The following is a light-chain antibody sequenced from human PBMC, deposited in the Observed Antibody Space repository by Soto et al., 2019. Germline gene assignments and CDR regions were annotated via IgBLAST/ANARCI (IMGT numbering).Light chain of an antibody. CDR2: KTS. CDR3: QHDNAYSWT. Sequence: DIHMTQSPSTLSASVGDRVTITCRASQSISIWLAWYQQKPGQAPNLLIYKTSSLETGVPSRFSGSGSGTEFTLTIISLQADDFATYYCQHDNAYSWTVGQGTKVEVK. V-gene: IGKV1-5*03. CDR1: QSISIW. J-gene: IGKJ1*01.